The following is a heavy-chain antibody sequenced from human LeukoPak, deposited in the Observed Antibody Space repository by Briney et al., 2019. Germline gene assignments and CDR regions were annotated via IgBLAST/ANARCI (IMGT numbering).Heavy chain of an antibody. CDR2: MNPNSGNT. Sequence: ASVKVSCKASGYTFTSYTMSWVRQATGQGLEWMGLMNPNSGNTGYAQKFQGRVTMTRNTSISTAYMELSSLRSEDTAVYYCARGPEQPEGMAGWFDPWGQGTLVTVSS. V-gene: IGHV1-8*02. CDR1: GYTFTSYT. CDR3: ARGPEQPEGMAGWFDP. J-gene: IGHJ5*02. D-gene: IGHD6-19*01.